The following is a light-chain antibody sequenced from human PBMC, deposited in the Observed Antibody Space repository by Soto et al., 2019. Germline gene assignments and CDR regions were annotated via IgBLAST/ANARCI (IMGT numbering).Light chain of an antibody. J-gene: IGLJ1*01. CDR3: TSPTPGSLYV. CDR1: SSDVGGYNY. CDR2: KVS. Sequence: QSVLTQPASLSGSPGQSITISCTGTSSDVGGYNYVSWYQQYPGRVPKLLIYKVSNRPSGVSNRFSGSKSGNTASLTISGPQAEDEADYFCTSPTPGSLYVFGTGTKVTV. V-gene: IGLV2-14*01.